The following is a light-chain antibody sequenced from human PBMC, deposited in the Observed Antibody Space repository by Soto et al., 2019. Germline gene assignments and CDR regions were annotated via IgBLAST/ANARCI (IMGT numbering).Light chain of an antibody. CDR3: QHYGRSSS. Sequence: ETTLTQSPDTLSLSPGEGATLSCKASQIIGSAYLAWYQQKPGQAPRLLIFGASTRATGTLHRFSGSGSGTDFSLTISALEAEVVGVYYCQHYGRSSSFGRGKNVEIK. CDR2: GAS. CDR1: QIIGSAY. V-gene: IGKV3-20*01. J-gene: IGKJ1*01.